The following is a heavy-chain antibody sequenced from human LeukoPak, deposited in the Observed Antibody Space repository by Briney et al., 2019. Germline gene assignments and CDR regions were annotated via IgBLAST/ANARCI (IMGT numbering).Heavy chain of an antibody. D-gene: IGHD1-7*01. CDR1: GFTFSSYA. V-gene: IGHV3-23*01. Sequence: GGSLRLSCAASGFTFSSYAMSWVRQAPGKGLEWVSAISGSGGSTYYADSVKGRFTISRDNSKNTLYLQMNSLRAEDTAVYYCVKPVTGTTDSFDYWGQGTLVTVSS. CDR3: VKPVTGTTDSFDY. CDR2: ISGSGGST. J-gene: IGHJ4*02.